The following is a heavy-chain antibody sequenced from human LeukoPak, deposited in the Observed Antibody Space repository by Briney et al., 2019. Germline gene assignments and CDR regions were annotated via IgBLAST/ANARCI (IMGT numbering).Heavy chain of an antibody. CDR1: GFTFSSYG. CDR3: AKSWERCSGGSCYSSPWFDP. CDR2: ISYGGSNK. J-gene: IGHJ5*02. Sequence: PGRSLRLSCAASGFTFSSYGMHWVRQAPGKGLEWVAVISYGGSNKYYADSVKGRFTISRDNSKNTLYLQMNSLRAEDAAVYYCAKSWERCSGGSCYSSPWFDPWGQGTLVTVSS. V-gene: IGHV3-30*18. D-gene: IGHD2-15*01.